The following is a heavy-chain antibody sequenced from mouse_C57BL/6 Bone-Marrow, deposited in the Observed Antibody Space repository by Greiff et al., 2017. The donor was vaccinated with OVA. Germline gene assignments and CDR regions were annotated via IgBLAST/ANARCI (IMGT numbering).Heavy chain of an antibody. CDR2: ISYDGST. J-gene: IGHJ2*01. CDR3: ARDYYGSSDY. Sequence: EVKLVESGPGLVKPSQSLSLTCSVTGYSFTSGYFWYWIRQFPGNKLEWMGHISYDGSTNYNPSLKNRISITRDTSKNQFFLKLNSVTTEDTATYYGARDYYGSSDYWGQGTTLTVSS. D-gene: IGHD1-1*01. CDR1: GYSFTSGYF. V-gene: IGHV3-6*01.